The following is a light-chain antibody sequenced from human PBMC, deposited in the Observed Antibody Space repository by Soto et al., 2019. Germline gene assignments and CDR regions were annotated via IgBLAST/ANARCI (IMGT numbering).Light chain of an antibody. J-gene: IGLJ7*01. CDR3: AAWDDGLNGVV. CDR2: INN. Sequence: QLVLTQPPSASGTPGQRVTLTCSGGGSNIGGNAVNWYQQLPGTAPKLLIFINNQRPSGVPDRFSGSKSGTSASLAISGLQSEDEDHYYCAAWDDGLNGVVFGGGTQLTVL. CDR1: GSNIGGNA. V-gene: IGLV1-44*01.